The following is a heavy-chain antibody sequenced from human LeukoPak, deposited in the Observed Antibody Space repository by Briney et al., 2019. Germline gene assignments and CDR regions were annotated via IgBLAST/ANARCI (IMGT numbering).Heavy chain of an antibody. D-gene: IGHD1-26*01. CDR3: ARGGSGVGATAGTDY. J-gene: IGHJ4*02. V-gene: IGHV1-69*04. Sequence: GASVKVSCKASGGTFSSYAISWVRQAPGQGREWMGRIIPILGIANYAQKFQGRVTITADKSTSTAYMELSSLRSEYTAVYYCARGGSGVGATAGTDYWGQGTLVTVSS. CDR1: GGTFSSYA. CDR2: IIPILGIA.